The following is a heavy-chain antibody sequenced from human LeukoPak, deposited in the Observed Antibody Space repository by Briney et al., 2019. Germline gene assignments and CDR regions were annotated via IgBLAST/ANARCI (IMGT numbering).Heavy chain of an antibody. Sequence: GGSLRLSCAASGFTFSSYAMSWVRQAPGKGLEWVSAISGSGGSTYYAASLRGRFTISRDTSKNTLYLQMNSLRAEDTAVYYCAKFFWSGSWYPVGWFDPWGQGTLVTVSS. CDR2: ISGSGGST. J-gene: IGHJ5*02. D-gene: IGHD6-13*01. V-gene: IGHV3-23*01. CDR3: AKFFWSGSWYPVGWFDP. CDR1: GFTFSSYA.